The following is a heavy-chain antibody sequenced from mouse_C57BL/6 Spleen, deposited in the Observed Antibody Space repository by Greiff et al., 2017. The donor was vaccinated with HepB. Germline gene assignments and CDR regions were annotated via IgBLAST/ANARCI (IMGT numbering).Heavy chain of an antibody. CDR3: ASSRTLWSMDY. Sequence: VQLQQSGAELVMPGASVKLSCKASGYTFTSYWMHWVKQRPGQGLEWIGEIDPSDSYTNYNQKFKGKSTLTVDKSSSTAYMQLSSLTSEDSAVYYCASSRTLWSMDYWGQGTSVTVSS. V-gene: IGHV1-69*01. D-gene: IGHD1-1*02. J-gene: IGHJ4*01. CDR2: IDPSDSYT. CDR1: GYTFTSYW.